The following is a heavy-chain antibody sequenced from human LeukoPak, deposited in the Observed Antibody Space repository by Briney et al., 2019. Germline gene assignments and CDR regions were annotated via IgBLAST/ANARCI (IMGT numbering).Heavy chain of an antibody. J-gene: IGHJ6*03. CDR1: GFTFSSYA. V-gene: IGHV3-23*01. Sequence: GGSLRLSCAAPGFTFSSYAMSWVRQAPGKGLEWVSAISGSGGSTYYADSVKGRFTISRDNSKNTLYLQMNSLRAEDTAVYYCAKEGRPQEFYYYYYMDVWGKGTTVTVSS. CDR2: ISGSGGST. CDR3: AKEGRPQEFYYYYYMDV.